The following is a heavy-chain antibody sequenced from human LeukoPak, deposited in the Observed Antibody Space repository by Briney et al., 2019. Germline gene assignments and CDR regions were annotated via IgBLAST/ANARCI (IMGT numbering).Heavy chain of an antibody. CDR2: VYYSGST. CDR3: ARDLGATDY. J-gene: IGHJ4*02. D-gene: IGHD1-26*01. V-gene: IGHV4-39*07. Sequence: SETLSLTCTVSGDSIRSNSYYWGWIRQPPGKGLEWIGSVYYSGSTYYNPSLKSRVTISVDTSKNQFSLKLSSVTAADTAVYYCARDLGATDYWGQGTLVTVSS. CDR1: GDSIRSNSYY.